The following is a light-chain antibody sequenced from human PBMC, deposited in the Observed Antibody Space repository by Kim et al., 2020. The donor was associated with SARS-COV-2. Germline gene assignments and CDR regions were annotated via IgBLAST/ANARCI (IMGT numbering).Light chain of an antibody. Sequence: QSALTQPASVSGSPGQSITISCTGSSSDIGGYNYVSWYQQYPGKAPKLIIYDVFNRPSGLSNRFSGSKSANTASLTISGLQAEDEADYYCSSYTSSKTLIFGGGTQLTVL. CDR2: DVF. CDR1: SSDIGGYNY. CDR3: SSYTSSKTLI. V-gene: IGLV2-14*03. J-gene: IGLJ2*01.